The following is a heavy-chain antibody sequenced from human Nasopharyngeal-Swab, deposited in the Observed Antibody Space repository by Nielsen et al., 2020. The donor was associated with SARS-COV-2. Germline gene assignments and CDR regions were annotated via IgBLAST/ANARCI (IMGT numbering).Heavy chain of an antibody. CDR1: GCSISSSSYY. Sequence: SETLSLTCTVSGCSISSSSYYWGWIRQPPGKGLEWIGEINHSGRANHNPSLKSRVTISIDTSKNQYSLKLYSLTAADTAVYYCARVREMTATFYYYYGLDVWGLGTTVTVSS. CDR2: INHSGRA. V-gene: IGHV4-39*07. J-gene: IGHJ6*02. D-gene: IGHD2-21*02. CDR3: ARVREMTATFYYYYGLDV.